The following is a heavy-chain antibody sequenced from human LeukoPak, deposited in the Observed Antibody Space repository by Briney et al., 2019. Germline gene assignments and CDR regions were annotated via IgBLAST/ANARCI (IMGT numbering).Heavy chain of an antibody. D-gene: IGHD4-11*01. Sequence: SETLSLTCTVSGGSISSYYWSWIRQPPGKGLEWIGYIYYGGSTNYNPSLKSRVTISVDTSKNQFSLKLSSVTAADTAVYYCARSGETTVTTGKFDYWGQGTLVTVSS. CDR3: ARSGETTVTTGKFDY. CDR1: GGSISSYY. J-gene: IGHJ4*02. V-gene: IGHV4-59*01. CDR2: IYYGGST.